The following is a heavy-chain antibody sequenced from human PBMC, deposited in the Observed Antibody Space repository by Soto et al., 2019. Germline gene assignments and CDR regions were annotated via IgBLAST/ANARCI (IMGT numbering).Heavy chain of an antibody. J-gene: IGHJ4*02. D-gene: IGHD3-10*01. V-gene: IGHV3-30*03. CDR3: VRGGYYGSGVEDY. CDR2: PSYAGSNN. Sequence: QVQLVESGGGVVQPGRSLRLSCAASGFTFDSYGMHWVRQAPGKGLEWVAVPSYAGSNNCYIDSVKGRFTISRDNSRNTLYLQMNSLRLEDTAVYYCVRGGYYGSGVEDYWGQGTLVTVSS. CDR1: GFTFDSYG.